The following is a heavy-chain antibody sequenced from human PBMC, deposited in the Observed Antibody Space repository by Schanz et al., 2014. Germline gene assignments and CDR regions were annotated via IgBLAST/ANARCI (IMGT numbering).Heavy chain of an antibody. D-gene: IGHD2-21*01. CDR3: ARDRLECGAECYSVEVFEI. J-gene: IGHJ4*02. V-gene: IGHV1-69*08. Sequence: QVQLVQSGAEVKKPGSSVKVSCTASGGTFSSYTISWIRQAPGQGLEWMGRIIPVLAIADYAQKFQGRVTITADKSTSTAYMELSSLRSEDTAMYYCARDRLECGAECYSVEVFEIWGQGTLVIVSS. CDR2: IIPVLAIA. CDR1: GGTFSSYT.